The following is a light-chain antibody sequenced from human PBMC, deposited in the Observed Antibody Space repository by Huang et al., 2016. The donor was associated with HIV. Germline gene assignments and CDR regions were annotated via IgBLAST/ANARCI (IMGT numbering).Light chain of an antibody. CDR1: ESLVYTDGNPD. V-gene: IGKV2-30*01. J-gene: IGKJ1*01. CDR2: SVS. Sequence: DVASTQSPLSLPVTLGQPASISCRSSESLVYTDGNPDVNWFHQRPGQPPRRLIVSVSGRDCGFPARISGRGSGTYFTLAISSVEAGDVGPYFCKQGTHWPPTFGQGTKVEFK. CDR3: KQGTHWPPT.